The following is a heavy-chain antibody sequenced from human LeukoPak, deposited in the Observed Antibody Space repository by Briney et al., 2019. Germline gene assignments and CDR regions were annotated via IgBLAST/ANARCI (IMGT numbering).Heavy chain of an antibody. CDR2: INHSGST. CDR1: GGSFSGYY. Sequence: SETLSLTCAVYGGSFSGYYWSWIRQPPGKGLEWIGEINHSGSTNYNPSLKSRVTISVDTSKNQFSLKLSSVTAADTAVYYCARHAVYSSGWYSSLYYFDYWGQGTLVTVSS. CDR3: ARHAVYSSGWYSSLYYFDY. J-gene: IGHJ4*02. D-gene: IGHD6-19*01. V-gene: IGHV4-34*01.